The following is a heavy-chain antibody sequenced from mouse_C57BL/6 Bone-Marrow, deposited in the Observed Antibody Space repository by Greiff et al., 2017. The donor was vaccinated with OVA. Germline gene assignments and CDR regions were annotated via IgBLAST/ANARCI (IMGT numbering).Heavy chain of an antibody. CDR1: GFTFSDYY. J-gene: IGHJ1*03. Sequence: EVKLVESGGGLVQPGGSLKLSCAASGFTFSDYYMYWVRQTPEKRLEWVAYISNGGGSPYYPATVKGRFTISRDHAKNTLYLQMSRLKSEDTAMYYCARQGPLYYGNYVWDFDVWGTGTTVTVSS. D-gene: IGHD2-1*01. CDR2: ISNGGGSP. CDR3: ARQGPLYYGNYVWDFDV. V-gene: IGHV5-12*01.